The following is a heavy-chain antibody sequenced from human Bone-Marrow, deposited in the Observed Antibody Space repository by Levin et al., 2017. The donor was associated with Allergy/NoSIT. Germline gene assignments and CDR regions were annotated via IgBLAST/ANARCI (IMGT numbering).Heavy chain of an antibody. CDR3: ARVGGYSYGYTFGDSGNYYYYGMDV. V-gene: IGHV1-18*01. CDR2: ISAYNGNT. J-gene: IGHJ6*02. D-gene: IGHD5-18*01. Sequence: ASVKVSCKASGYTFTSYGISWVRQAPGQGLEWMGWISAYNGNTNYAQKLQGRVTMTTDTSTSTAYMELRSLRSDDTAVYYCARVGGYSYGYTFGDSGNYYYYGMDVWGQGTTVTVSS. CDR1: GYTFTSYG.